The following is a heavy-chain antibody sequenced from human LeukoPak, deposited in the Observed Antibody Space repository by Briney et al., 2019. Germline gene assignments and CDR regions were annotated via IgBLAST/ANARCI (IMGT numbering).Heavy chain of an antibody. CDR2: INHSGST. D-gene: IGHD6-13*01. CDR1: SGSFSGYY. J-gene: IGHJ4*02. CDR3: ARGPHIAVTSTGHFWNY. V-gene: IGHV4-34*01. Sequence: SETLSLTCAVYSGSFSGYYWTWIRQPPGKGLEWIGEINHSGSTNCNPSLESRVTISVDTSKNQFSLKLSSVTAADTAVYYCARGPHIAVTSTGHFWNYWGQGTLVTVSS.